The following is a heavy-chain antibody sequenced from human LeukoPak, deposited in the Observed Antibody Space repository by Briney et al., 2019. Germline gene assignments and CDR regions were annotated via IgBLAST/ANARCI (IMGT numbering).Heavy chain of an antibody. D-gene: IGHD4-17*01. J-gene: IGHJ4*02. CDR2: ISSSSSTI. V-gene: IGHV3-48*04. CDR3: ARDRAVTTKRKDKFDY. Sequence: PGGSLRLSCAASGFTFSSYSMNWVRQAPGKGLEWVSYISSSSSTIYYADSVKGRFTISRDNAKNSLYLQMNSLRAEDTAVYYCARDRAVTTKRKDKFDYWGQGTLVTVSS. CDR1: GFTFSSYS.